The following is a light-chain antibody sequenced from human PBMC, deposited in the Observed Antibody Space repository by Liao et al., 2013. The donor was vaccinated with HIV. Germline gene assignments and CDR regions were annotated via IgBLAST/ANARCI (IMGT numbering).Light chain of an antibody. V-gene: IGLV3-1*01. CDR3: QTWHISTLV. J-gene: IGLJ2*01. CDR1: RLGDKY. Sequence: SYVLTQPPSVSVPPGQTATFTCSGDRLGDKYASWYQQKSGQSPVLVIYEDTKRPAGIPERFSGSNSGNXATLTISGTQPLDEADYYCQTWHISTLVLGGGTKLDCP. CDR2: EDT.